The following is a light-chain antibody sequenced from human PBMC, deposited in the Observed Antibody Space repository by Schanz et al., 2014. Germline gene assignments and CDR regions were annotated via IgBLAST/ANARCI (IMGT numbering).Light chain of an antibody. CDR1: QSISTW. CDR2: DAS. Sequence: DIQMTQSPSTLSAFVGDRVTITCRASQSISTWLAWYQQKPGKAPKVLIYDASNLESGVPSRFSGSGSGTEFTLTISSLQPDDFATYYCQQYNSSPVHFGQGTKLEI. CDR3: QQYNSSPVH. J-gene: IGKJ2*01. V-gene: IGKV1-5*01.